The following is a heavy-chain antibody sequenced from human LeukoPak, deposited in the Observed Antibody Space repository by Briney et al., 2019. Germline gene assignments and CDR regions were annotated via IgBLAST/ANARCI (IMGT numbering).Heavy chain of an antibody. J-gene: IGHJ3*02. D-gene: IGHD1-1*01. CDR1: GFIFSNYW. Sequence: GGSLRLSCAASGFIFSNYWMSWVRQALGKGLEWVANIKEDGSEKHYVDSAKGRFTISRDNAKNSLYLQMNSLRAEDTAVYYCARPGQRDAFDIWGQGTMVTVPS. V-gene: IGHV3-7*03. CDR3: ARPGQRDAFDI. CDR2: IKEDGSEK.